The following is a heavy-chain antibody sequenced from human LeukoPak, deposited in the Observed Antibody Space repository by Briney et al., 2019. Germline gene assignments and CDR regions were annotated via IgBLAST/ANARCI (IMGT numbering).Heavy chain of an antibody. CDR2: IYSGGST. Sequence: GGSLRLSCAASGFTVSSNYMSWVRQAPGKGLEWASVIYSGGSTYYADSVKGRFTISRDNSKNTLYLQMNSLRAEDTAVYYCARGTQQWLVLDYWGQGTLVTVSS. D-gene: IGHD6-19*01. CDR1: GFTVSSNY. V-gene: IGHV3-53*01. J-gene: IGHJ4*02. CDR3: ARGTQQWLVLDY.